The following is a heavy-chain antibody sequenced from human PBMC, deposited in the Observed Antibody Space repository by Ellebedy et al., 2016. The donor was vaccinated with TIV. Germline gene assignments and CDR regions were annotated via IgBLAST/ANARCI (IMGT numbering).Heavy chain of an antibody. J-gene: IGHJ4*02. V-gene: IGHV3-23*01. CDR1: GFTFSSYA. D-gene: IGHD3-16*01. CDR3: AKRPSSDYVWGSPFDY. Sequence: GGSLRLSXGASGFTFSSYAMSWVRQAPGKGLEWVSAISGSGRGNTYYAGSVKGRFTISRDDSKNTLYLQMNSLRAEDTAVYYCAKRPSSDYVWGSPFDYWGQGTLVTVSS. CDR2: ISGSGRGNT.